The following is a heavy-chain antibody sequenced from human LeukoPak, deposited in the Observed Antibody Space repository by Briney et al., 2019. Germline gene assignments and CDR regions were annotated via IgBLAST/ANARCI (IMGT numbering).Heavy chain of an antibody. J-gene: IGHJ4*02. V-gene: IGHV4-59*08. CDR3: ARRDGTFDN. D-gene: IGHD1-14*01. Sequence: SETLSLTCTVSGGSVRSYYWSWIRQPPGKGLEWIGHIHYSGTTNYNPSLKSRVTISIDTSKNQFPLKLSSVTAADTAVYYCARRDGTFDNWGQGTLVTVSS. CDR2: IHYSGTT. CDR1: GGSVRSYY.